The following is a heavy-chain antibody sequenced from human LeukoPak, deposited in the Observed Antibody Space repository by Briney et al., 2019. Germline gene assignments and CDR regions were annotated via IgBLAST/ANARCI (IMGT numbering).Heavy chain of an antibody. D-gene: IGHD3-10*01. CDR1: GGSFSGYY. J-gene: IGHJ4*02. V-gene: IGHV4-34*01. CDR2: INHSGST. Sequence: SETLSLTCAVYGGSFSGYYWSWIRQPPGKGLEWIGEINHSGSTNYNPSLKSRVTISVDTSKNQFSLKLSSVTAADTAVYYCARVNYGSVFIDYWGQGTLVTVSS. CDR3: ARVNYGSVFIDY.